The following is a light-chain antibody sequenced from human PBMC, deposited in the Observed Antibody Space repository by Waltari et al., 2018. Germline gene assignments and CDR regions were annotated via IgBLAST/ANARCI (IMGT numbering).Light chain of an antibody. V-gene: IGKV2-30*01. CDR2: KVS. Sequence: DAVLTQSPLSLTVTLGQPASISRRASQSLVFSDGNTYLNWFPQRPGQPPRRLIYKVSNRDSGVPDRFSGSVSGPDFTLKISRVEAEDVGGVYYCMQGTHWPYTFGQGTKLDIK. CDR3: MQGTHWPYT. CDR1: QSLVFSDGNTY. J-gene: IGKJ2*01.